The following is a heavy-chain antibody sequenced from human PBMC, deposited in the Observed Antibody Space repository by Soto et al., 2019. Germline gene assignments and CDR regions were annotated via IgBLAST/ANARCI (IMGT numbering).Heavy chain of an antibody. Sequence: QITLKESGPTLVKPTQTLTLTCTFSGFSLSTSGVGVGWIRQPPGKALEWLAPIYWDDDKRYSPSLKSRLTITKDTSKNQVVLTMTNMDPVDTATYYCAHLYGDYYYFDYWGQGTLVTVSS. CDR2: IYWDDDK. CDR1: GFSLSTSGVG. V-gene: IGHV2-5*02. CDR3: AHLYGDYYYFDY. D-gene: IGHD4-17*01. J-gene: IGHJ4*02.